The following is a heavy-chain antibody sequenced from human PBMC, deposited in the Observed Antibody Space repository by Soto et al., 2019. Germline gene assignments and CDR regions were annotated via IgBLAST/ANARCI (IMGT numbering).Heavy chain of an antibody. CDR1: GSTVSSNY. J-gene: IGHJ6*02. D-gene: IGHD6-13*01. Sequence: GGSLRLSCAASGSTVSSNYMSWVRQAPGKGLEWVSVIYSGGSTYYADSVKGRFTISRDNSKNTLYLQMNSLRAEDTAVYYCARVHPYSSSWYNYYYGMDVWGQGTTVTVSS. CDR3: ARVHPYSSSWYNYYYGMDV. CDR2: IYSGGST. V-gene: IGHV3-53*01.